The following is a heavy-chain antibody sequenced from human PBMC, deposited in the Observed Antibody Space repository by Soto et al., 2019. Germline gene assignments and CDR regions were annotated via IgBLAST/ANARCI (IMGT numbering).Heavy chain of an antibody. V-gene: IGHV3-23*01. J-gene: IGHJ2*01. CDR3: SKDTSGAGTLWYFDL. CDR1: GFTFSSYA. D-gene: IGHD6-19*01. Sequence: EVQLLESGGGLVQPGGSLRLSCAASGFTFSSYAMSWVRQAPGKGLEWVSAISGSGGSTYYADSVKGRFTISRDNSKNKLYLQMDSVRAVDTSVYYCSKDTSGAGTLWYFDLWGRGTLVTVSS. CDR2: ISGSGGST.